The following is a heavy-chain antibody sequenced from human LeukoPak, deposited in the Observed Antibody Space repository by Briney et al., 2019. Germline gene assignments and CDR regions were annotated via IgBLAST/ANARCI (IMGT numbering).Heavy chain of an antibody. D-gene: IGHD4-17*01. J-gene: IGHJ4*02. CDR3: ARDPYGDYYFDY. CDR2: IYSGGST. CDR1: GFTVSSNY. Sequence: PGGSLRLSCAASGFTVSSNYMSWVRQAPGKGLEWVSVIYSGGSTYYADSVKGRFTISRDNSKNTLYLQMNSLRAEDTAVYYCARDPYGDYYFDYWGQGTLVAASS. V-gene: IGHV3-53*01.